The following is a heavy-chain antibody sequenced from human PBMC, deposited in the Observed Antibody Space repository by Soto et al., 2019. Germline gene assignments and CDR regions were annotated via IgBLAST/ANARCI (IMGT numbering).Heavy chain of an antibody. V-gene: IGHV3-30-3*01. Sequence: QVQLVESGGGVVQPGRSLRLSCAASGFTFSSYAMHWVRQAPGKGLEWVAVISYDGSNKYYADSVKGRFTISRDNSKNTLYLPMNSLRAEDTAVYYCARGARGYSGYDPPHAFDIWGQGTMVTVSS. J-gene: IGHJ3*02. CDR3: ARGARGYSGYDPPHAFDI. D-gene: IGHD5-12*01. CDR2: ISYDGSNK. CDR1: GFTFSSYA.